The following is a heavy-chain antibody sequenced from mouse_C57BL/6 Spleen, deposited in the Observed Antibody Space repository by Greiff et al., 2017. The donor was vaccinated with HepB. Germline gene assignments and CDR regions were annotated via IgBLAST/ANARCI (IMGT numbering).Heavy chain of an antibody. D-gene: IGHD2-2*01. CDR2: INPSNGGT. CDR3: ARSIYYGYAMDY. CDR1: GYTFTSYW. J-gene: IGHJ4*01. V-gene: IGHV1-53*01. Sequence: QVQLQQPGPELVKPGASVKLSCKASGYTFTSYWMHWVKQRPGQGLEWIGNINPSNGGTNYNEKFKSKATLTVDKSSSTAYMQLSSLTSEDSAVYYCARSIYYGYAMDYWGQGTSVTVSS.